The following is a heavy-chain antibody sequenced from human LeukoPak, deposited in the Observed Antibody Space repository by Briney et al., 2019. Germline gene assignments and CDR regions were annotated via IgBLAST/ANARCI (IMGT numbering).Heavy chain of an antibody. CDR1: GYTFTGYY. V-gene: IGHV1-2*06. D-gene: IGHD6-13*01. Sequence: VASVKVSRKASGYTFTGYYMHWVRQAPGQGLEWMGRINPNSGGTNYAQKFQGRVTMTRDTSISTAYMELSRLRSDDTAVYYCARDWGYSSTLTPWGQGTLVTVSS. CDR3: ARDWGYSSTLTP. J-gene: IGHJ5*02. CDR2: INPNSGGT.